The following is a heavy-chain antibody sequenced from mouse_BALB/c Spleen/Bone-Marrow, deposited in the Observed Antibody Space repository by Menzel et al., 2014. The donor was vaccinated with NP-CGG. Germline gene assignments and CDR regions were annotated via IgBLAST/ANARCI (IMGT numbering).Heavy chain of an antibody. CDR3: ANYYYGSSLFAY. CDR2: IDPANGNT. V-gene: IGHV14-3*02. Sequence: VHVKQSGAELVKPGASVKLSCTASGFSIKDTYMHWVKQRPEQGLEWIGRIDPANGNTKYDPKFQGKATITADTSSNTAYLQLSSLTSEDTAVYYCANYYYGSSLFAYWGQGTLVTVSA. D-gene: IGHD1-1*01. CDR1: GFSIKDTY. J-gene: IGHJ3*01.